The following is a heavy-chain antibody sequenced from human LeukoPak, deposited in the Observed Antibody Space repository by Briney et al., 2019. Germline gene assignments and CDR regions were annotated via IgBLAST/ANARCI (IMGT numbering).Heavy chain of an antibody. CDR2: INPSGGFT. CDR1: GYSFSTHW. Sequence: ASVKVSCKASGYSFSTHWMHWVRQAPGQGLEWMGIINPSGGFTSYAQKLQGRVTVTRDMSTSTDYMELSNLRSEDTAVYYCARDQSGEWELLSGWWFDPWGQGTLVTVSS. CDR3: ARDQSGEWELLSGWWFDP. J-gene: IGHJ5*02. D-gene: IGHD1-26*01. V-gene: IGHV1-46*01.